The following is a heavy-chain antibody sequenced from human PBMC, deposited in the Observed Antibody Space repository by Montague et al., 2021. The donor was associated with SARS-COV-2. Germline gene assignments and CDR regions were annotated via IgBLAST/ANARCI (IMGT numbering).Heavy chain of an antibody. CDR2: IYSGGST. CDR3: ARDRLEWSNYYYYYMDV. D-gene: IGHD3-3*01. J-gene: IGHJ6*03. Sequence: SLRLSWAASGFTVSSNYMSWVRQAPGKGLEWVSVIYSGGSTYYADSVKGRFTISRDNSKNTLYLQMNSLRAEDTAVYYCARDRLEWSNYYYYYMDVWGKGTPVTVSS. CDR1: GFTVSSNY. V-gene: IGHV3-66*02.